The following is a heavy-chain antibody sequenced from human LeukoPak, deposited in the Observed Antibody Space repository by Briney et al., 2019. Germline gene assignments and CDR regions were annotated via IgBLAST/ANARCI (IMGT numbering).Heavy chain of an antibody. CDR3: ARFRRDFWSGKTYYFDY. V-gene: IGHV3-7*03. CDR2: IKQDGSEK. CDR1: GFTFSNAW. D-gene: IGHD3-3*01. J-gene: IGHJ4*02. Sequence: GGSLRLSCAASGFTFSNAWMSWVRQAPGKGLEWVANIKQDGSEKYYVDPVKGRFTISRDNAKNSLYLQMNSLRAEDTAVYYCARFRRDFWSGKTYYFDYWGQGTLVTVSS.